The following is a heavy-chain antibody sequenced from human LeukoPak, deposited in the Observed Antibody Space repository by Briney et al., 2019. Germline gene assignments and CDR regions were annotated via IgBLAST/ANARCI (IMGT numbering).Heavy chain of an antibody. D-gene: IGHD3-22*01. Sequence: PGGSLRLSCAASGFTFSDYYMSWIRQAPGKGLEWVSYISSSGSTIYYADSVKGRFTFSRDNAKNSLYLQMNSLRAEDTAVYYCARDRVSYYDSSGYFPNDYWGQGTLVTVSS. CDR3: ARDRVSYYDSSGYFPNDY. CDR1: GFTFSDYY. V-gene: IGHV3-11*01. CDR2: ISSSGSTI. J-gene: IGHJ4*02.